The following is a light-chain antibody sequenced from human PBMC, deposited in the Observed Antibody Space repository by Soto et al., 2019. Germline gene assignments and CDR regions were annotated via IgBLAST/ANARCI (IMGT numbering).Light chain of an antibody. Sequence: EIVWTQSPGTLSLSPGERATLSCRASQSVSSSYLAWYQQKPGQAPRLLIYGASSRATGIPDRFSGSGSGKDFALTISRLEPEDFAVYYCQQYGSSLRTFGQGTKVEIK. CDR2: GAS. V-gene: IGKV3-20*01. CDR3: QQYGSSLRT. J-gene: IGKJ1*01. CDR1: QSVSSSY.